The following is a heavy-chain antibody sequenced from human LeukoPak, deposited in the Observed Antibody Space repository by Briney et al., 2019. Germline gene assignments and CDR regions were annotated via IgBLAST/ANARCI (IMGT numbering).Heavy chain of an antibody. CDR1: GGTFSSYA. Sequence: GASVKVSCKASGGTFSSYAISWVRQAPGQGLEWMGWIDTNTGNPTYAQGLTGRFVFSLDTSVSTAYLQISSLKAEDTAVYYCARSAYDRSGYFDYWGQGTLVTVSS. D-gene: IGHD3-22*01. V-gene: IGHV7-4-1*02. CDR2: IDTNTGNP. CDR3: ARSAYDRSGYFDY. J-gene: IGHJ4*02.